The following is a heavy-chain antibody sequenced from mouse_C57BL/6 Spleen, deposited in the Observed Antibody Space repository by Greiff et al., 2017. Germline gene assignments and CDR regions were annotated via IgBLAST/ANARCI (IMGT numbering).Heavy chain of an antibody. V-gene: IGHV1-39*01. D-gene: IGHD1-1*01. CDR2: INPNYGTT. CDR1: GYSFTDYN. CDR3: ARGGYYGSSLYYYAMDY. J-gene: IGHJ4*01. Sequence: EVQLQQSGPELVKPGASVKISCKASGYSFTDYNMNWVKQSNGKSLEWIGVINPNYGTTSYNQKFKGKATLTVDQSSSTAYMQLNSLTSEDSAVYYCARGGYYGSSLYYYAMDYWGQGTSVTVSS.